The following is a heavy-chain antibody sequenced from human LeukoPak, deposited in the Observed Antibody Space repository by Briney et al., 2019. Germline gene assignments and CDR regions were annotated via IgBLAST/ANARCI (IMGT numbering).Heavy chain of an antibody. CDR1: GFTFSTFE. CDR3: ARDAPGTVTNDY. D-gene: IGHD4-11*01. V-gene: IGHV3-48*03. Sequence: GGSLRLSCAASGFTFSTFEMNWVRQSPGKGLEWISWISNGGQTIYYTDSAKGRFTVSRDNAKNLLFLQMNSLRAEDTAVYYCARDAPGTVTNDYWGQGTLVTVSS. CDR2: ISNGGQTI. J-gene: IGHJ4*02.